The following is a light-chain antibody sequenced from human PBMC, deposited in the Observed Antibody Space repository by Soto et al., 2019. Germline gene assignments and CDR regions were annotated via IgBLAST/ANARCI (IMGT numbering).Light chain of an antibody. Sequence: DIQMTQSPSSLSASVGDRVTFTCRASQGISYYLAWYQQKPGKPPKLLIHGASTLGSGVPSRFSGSGSGTEFTLTISSLQSEDFAVYYCQQYNNWLWTFGQGTKVEIK. CDR3: QQYNNWLWT. J-gene: IGKJ1*01. CDR1: QGISYY. V-gene: IGKV1-27*01. CDR2: GAS.